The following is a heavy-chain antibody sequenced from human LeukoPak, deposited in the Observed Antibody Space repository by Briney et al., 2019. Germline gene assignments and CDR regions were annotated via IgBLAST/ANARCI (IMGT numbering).Heavy chain of an antibody. CDR1: GYIFISYG. CDR2: ISDDGRNK. V-gene: IGHV3-30*18. D-gene: IGHD4-17*01. CDR3: AKRPSDYGDYVTYFDY. Sequence: GGSLRLSCAASGYIFISYGMHWVRQAPGKGLEWVGVISDDGRNKKYADSVKGRFTISRDNSKDTLYLQINSLRDEDTAVYYCAKRPSDYGDYVTYFDYWGQGTLVTVSS. J-gene: IGHJ4*02.